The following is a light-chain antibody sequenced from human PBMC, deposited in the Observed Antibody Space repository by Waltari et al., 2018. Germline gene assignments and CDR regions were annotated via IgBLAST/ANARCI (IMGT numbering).Light chain of an antibody. CDR2: SDN. V-gene: IGLV1-44*01. Sequence: QSVLTQPPSASGTPGQRVTISCSGRSPNIGSNNVDWYPQLPGTAPKLLIYSDNQRPSGVPDRFSGSKSGTSASLAISGLQSEDEADFYCAAWDDSLNAPVFGGGTKLTVL. CDR1: SPNIGSNN. J-gene: IGLJ3*02. CDR3: AAWDDSLNAPV.